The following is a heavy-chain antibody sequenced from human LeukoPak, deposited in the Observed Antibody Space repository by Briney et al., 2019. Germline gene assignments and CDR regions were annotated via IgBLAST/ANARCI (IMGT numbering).Heavy chain of an antibody. CDR3: TRSPSLGGRYWGFDY. V-gene: IGHV3-74*01. CDR2: LSPDGSSS. Sequence: GGSLRLSCAASGFTFSTYWMHWVRQAPGKGLVWVSRLSPDGSSSIYADSVKGRFTVSRDNAKNTLYLQMNGLRAEDTAVYYCTRSPSLGGRYWGFDYWGQGALVTVSS. CDR1: GFTFSTYW. J-gene: IGHJ4*02. D-gene: IGHD1-26*01.